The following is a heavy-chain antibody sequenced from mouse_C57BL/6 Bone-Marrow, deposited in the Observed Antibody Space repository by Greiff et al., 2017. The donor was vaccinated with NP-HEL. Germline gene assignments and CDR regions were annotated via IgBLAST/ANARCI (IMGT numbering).Heavy chain of an antibody. J-gene: IGHJ3*01. D-gene: IGHD2-4*01. CDR3: ARMVYYDYDGGFAY. CDR1: GFSLSTFGMG. Sequence: QVTLKECGPGILQPSQTLSLTCSFSGFSLSTFGMGVGWIRQPSGKGLEWLAHIWWDDDKYYNPALKSRLTISKDTSKNQVFLKIANVDTADTATYYCARMVYYDYDGGFAYWGQGTLVTVSA. V-gene: IGHV8-8*01. CDR2: IWWDDDK.